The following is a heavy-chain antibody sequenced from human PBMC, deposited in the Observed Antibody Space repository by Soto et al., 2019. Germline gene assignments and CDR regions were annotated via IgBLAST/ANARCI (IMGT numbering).Heavy chain of an antibody. J-gene: IGHJ6*02. D-gene: IGHD3-10*01. Sequence: YGPTLVNPTQTLTMTCTFSGFSLSTSGMCVSWIRQPPGKALDWLALIDWDDDKYYSTSLKTRLTISKDTSKNQVVLTMTNMDPVDTSTYYCERIHNRSHYYVSGSYYDPRNYYYCWYIWGPGPRITV. V-gene: IGHV2-70*01. CDR2: IDWDDDK. CDR1: GFSLSTSGMC. CDR3: ERIHNRSHYYVSGSYYDPRNYYYCWYI.